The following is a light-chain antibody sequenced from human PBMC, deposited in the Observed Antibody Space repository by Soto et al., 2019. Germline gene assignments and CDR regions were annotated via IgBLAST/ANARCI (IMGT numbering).Light chain of an antibody. J-gene: IGKJ3*01. V-gene: IGKV3-11*01. CDR1: QSVSNY. CDR2: DAS. Sequence: EIVLTQSPATLSLSPGERATLSCRASQSVSNYLAWYQQKPGQSPRLLIYDASNRTTGIPARFSGSGSATDFTLTISSREPVDFSVYYCQERSNLPQVFTFGPGTKVDIK. CDR3: QERSNLPQVFT.